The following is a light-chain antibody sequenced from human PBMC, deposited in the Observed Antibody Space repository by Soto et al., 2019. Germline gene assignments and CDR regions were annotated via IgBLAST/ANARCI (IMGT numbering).Light chain of an antibody. CDR1: TSNIGNNY. CDR2: DTN. V-gene: IGLV1-51*01. CDR3: GAWDSSLSGVL. Sequence: QSVLTQPPSVSAAPGQQVTISCSGETSNIGNNYVSWYQQLPGTAPKLLIYDTNNRPSGIPDRFSGSKSGTSATLGITGLQTGDEAFYYCGAWDSSLSGVLFGGGTKLTVL. J-gene: IGLJ2*01.